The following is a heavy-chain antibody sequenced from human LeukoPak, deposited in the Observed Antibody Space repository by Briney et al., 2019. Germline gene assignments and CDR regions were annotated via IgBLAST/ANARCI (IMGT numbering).Heavy chain of an antibody. V-gene: IGHV3-23*01. CDR3: AKVTVCFGCYFDF. Sequence: PGGSLRLSCSASGYTFSSHGLTWVRQAPGKGLEWVSTINGAGDNTRYAETVKGRFAISRDNSENPLYLHMSDLRAEDTAIYYCAKVTVCFGCYFDFWGQGTPVTVSS. CDR2: INGAGDNT. J-gene: IGHJ4*02. CDR1: GYTFSSHG. D-gene: IGHD3-16*01.